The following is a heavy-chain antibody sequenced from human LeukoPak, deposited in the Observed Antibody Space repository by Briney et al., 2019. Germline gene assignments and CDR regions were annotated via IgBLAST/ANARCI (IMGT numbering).Heavy chain of an antibody. CDR3: AKDRGDYYYMDV. Sequence: GGSLRLSCAASGFTVSSNYMSWVRQAPGKGLEWVAFIRYDGSNKYYEDSVKGRFTISRDNSKNTLYLQMNSLRAEDTAVYYCAKDRGDYYYMDVWGKGTTVTVSS. V-gene: IGHV3-30*02. D-gene: IGHD1-26*01. CDR2: IRYDGSNK. J-gene: IGHJ6*03. CDR1: GFTVSSNY.